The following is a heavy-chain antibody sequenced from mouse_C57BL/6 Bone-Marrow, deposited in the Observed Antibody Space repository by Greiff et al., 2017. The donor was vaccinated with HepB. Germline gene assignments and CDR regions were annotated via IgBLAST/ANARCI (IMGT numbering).Heavy chain of an antibody. D-gene: IGHD1-1*01. CDR3: ARRSGSSLAWFAY. CDR1: GYTFTDYY. CDR2: INPNNGGT. J-gene: IGHJ3*01. V-gene: IGHV1-26*01. Sequence: VQLQQSGPELVKPGALVKISCKASGYTFTDYYMNWVKQSHGKSLEWIGDINPNNGGTSYNQKFKGKATLTVDKSSSTAYMELRSLTSEDSAVYYCARRSGSSLAWFAYWGQGTLVTVSA.